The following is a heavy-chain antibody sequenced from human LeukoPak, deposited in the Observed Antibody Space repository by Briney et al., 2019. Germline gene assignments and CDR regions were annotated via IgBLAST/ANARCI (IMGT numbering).Heavy chain of an antibody. CDR1: GVTLSSYA. D-gene: IGHD1-26*01. CDR2: ISSSGSGGNT. CDR3: AKDRTVGASYWCFDL. J-gene: IGHJ2*01. Sequence: GGSLRLSCTASGVTLSSYAMSWARQAPGKGLEWVSGISSSGSGGNTYYADSVKGRFTISRDSSKNTLFLHMNTLRAEDTAIYYCAKDRTVGASYWCFDLWGRGTLVTVSS. V-gene: IGHV3-23*01.